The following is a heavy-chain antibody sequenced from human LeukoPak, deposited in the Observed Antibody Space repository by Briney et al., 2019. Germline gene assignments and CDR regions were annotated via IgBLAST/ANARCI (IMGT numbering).Heavy chain of an antibody. CDR3: AKEKRWNLYYFDS. D-gene: IGHD4-23*01. Sequence: GRSLRLSCAASGFTFSSYGMHWVRQAPGKGPEWVTTISYDGTEKYYADSVKSRFAISRDNAKNTVYLQMNSLSAEDTAVYYCAKEKRWNLYYFDSWGQGTLVTVS. CDR1: GFTFSSYG. V-gene: IGHV3-30*18. CDR2: ISYDGTEK. J-gene: IGHJ4*02.